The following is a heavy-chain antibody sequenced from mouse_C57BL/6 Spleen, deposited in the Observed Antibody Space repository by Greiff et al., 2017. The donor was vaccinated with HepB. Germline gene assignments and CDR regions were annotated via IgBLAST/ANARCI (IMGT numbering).Heavy chain of an antibody. CDR1: GYSITSGYY. CDR2: ISYDGSN. D-gene: IGHD2-4*01. CDR3: ARGSDYDPWGFAY. Sequence: EVQLVESGPGLVKPSQSLSLTCSVTGYSITSGYYWNWIRQFPGNKLEWMGYISYDGSNNYNPSLKNRISITRDTSKNQFFLKLNSVTTEDTATYYCARGSDYDPWGFAYWGQGTLVTVSA. V-gene: IGHV3-6*01. J-gene: IGHJ3*01.